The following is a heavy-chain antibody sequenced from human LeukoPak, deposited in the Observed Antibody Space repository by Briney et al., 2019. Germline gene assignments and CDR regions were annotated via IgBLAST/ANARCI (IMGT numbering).Heavy chain of an antibody. V-gene: IGHV3-23*01. CDR2: TDSGGST. CDR1: GFTFGDYA. J-gene: IGHJ4*02. Sequence: GGSLRLSCTASGFTFGDYAMSWVRQAPGKGLEWVSVTDSGGSTSYADSVKGRFTISRDTSKNTLYLQMNGLRAEDTAVYYCARLGDYSNKDWGQGTLVTVSS. D-gene: IGHD4-11*01. CDR3: ARLGDYSNKD.